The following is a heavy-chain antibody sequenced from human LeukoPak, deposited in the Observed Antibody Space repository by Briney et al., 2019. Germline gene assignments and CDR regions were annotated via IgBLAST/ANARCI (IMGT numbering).Heavy chain of an antibody. Sequence: GGSLRLSCAAAGFTFSSYAMSWVRQAPGKGLEWVSSISGSGGSTYYADSVKGRFAISRDNSKNTLYVQMNSLRAEDTAVYYCAKDRWAWEMTTVTTHWVDPWGQGTLVTVSS. CDR2: ISGSGGST. V-gene: IGHV3-23*01. J-gene: IGHJ5*02. D-gene: IGHD4-17*01. CDR3: AKDRWAWEMTTVTTHWVDP. CDR1: GFTFSSYA.